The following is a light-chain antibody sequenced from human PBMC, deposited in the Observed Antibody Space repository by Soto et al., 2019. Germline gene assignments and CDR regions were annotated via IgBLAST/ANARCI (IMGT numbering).Light chain of an antibody. CDR3: QQYGSSPGT. Sequence: EIVLTQSPGTLSLSPGERATLSCRASQSVSSSYLAWYQQKPGQAPRLLIYGASSRATGFPDRFSGSGSGTYFILTISRLEPEDVVVYYCQQYGSSPGTFGQGNKVEIK. J-gene: IGKJ1*01. V-gene: IGKV3-20*01. CDR1: QSVSSSY. CDR2: GAS.